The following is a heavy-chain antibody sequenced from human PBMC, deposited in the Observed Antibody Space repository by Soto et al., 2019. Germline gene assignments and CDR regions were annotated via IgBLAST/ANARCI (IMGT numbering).Heavy chain of an antibody. CDR2: IYYSGST. J-gene: IGHJ4*02. CDR3: ARVVYYYDSSDYYFDY. CDR1: GGSISSYY. Sequence: PSETLSLTCTVSGGSISSYYWSWIRQPPWKGLEWIGYIYYSGSTNYNPSLKSRVTISVDTSKNQFSLKLSSVTAADTAVYYCARVVYYYDSSDYYFDYWGQGTLVTVSS. D-gene: IGHD3-22*01. V-gene: IGHV4-59*08.